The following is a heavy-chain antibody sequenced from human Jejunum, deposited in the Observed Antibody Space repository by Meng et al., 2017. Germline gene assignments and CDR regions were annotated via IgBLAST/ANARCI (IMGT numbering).Heavy chain of an antibody. D-gene: IGHD4/OR15-4a*01. CDR3: TRGGGSTAPLGASIYFHPMDL. CDR2: SRNKVNSYTT. CDR1: GFTFSDHY. J-gene: IGHJ6*02. V-gene: IGHV3-72*01. Sequence: GESLKISCVGSGFTFSDHYMDWVRQAPGKGLEWVGRSRNKVNSYTTKYDAYVEGRVTILRDESKNSLYLQLNSLKTEDSAVYYCTRGGGSTAPLGASIYFHPMDLWGQETTVTVSS.